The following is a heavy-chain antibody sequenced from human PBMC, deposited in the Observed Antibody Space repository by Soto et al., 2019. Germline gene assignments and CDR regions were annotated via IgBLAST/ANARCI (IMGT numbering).Heavy chain of an antibody. CDR1: GGSIRSYY. V-gene: IGHV4-59*01. CDR3: ARDSYNFDD. Sequence: PSETLSLTCTVSGGSIRSYYWSWIRQPPGKGLEWNGYIYYSGSTDYNPSLKSRVTISVDTSKNQFSLKLRSVTAADTAVYYCARDSYNFDDWGQGILVTVSS. J-gene: IGHJ4*02. CDR2: IYYSGST. D-gene: IGHD5-18*01.